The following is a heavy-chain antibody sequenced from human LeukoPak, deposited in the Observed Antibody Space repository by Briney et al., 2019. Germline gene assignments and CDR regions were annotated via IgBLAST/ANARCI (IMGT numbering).Heavy chain of an antibody. CDR1: GFTFSSYE. Sequence: GGSLRLSCAASGFTFSSYEMNWVRQAPGKGLEWVSYISDSGSIIYYADSVKGRFTISRDNAKNSLYLQMNSLRAEDTAVYYCVRETIMSAPGPNWFDPWGQGTLVTVSS. D-gene: IGHD3-16*01. J-gene: IGHJ5*01. V-gene: IGHV3-48*03. CDR3: VRETIMSAPGPNWFDP. CDR2: ISDSGSII.